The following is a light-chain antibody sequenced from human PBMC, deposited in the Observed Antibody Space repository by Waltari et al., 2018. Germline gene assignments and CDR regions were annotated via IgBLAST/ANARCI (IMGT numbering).Light chain of an antibody. CDR3: HVWHPHVDPGV. V-gene: IGLV3-21*04. Sequence: SYVVTQPPSVSVAPGETATITCGGDNLGNYSLHWYQQKAGQAPVLVIFYDRDRPSGIPDRFSGSNSGNTATLTISRVEAGDEARYYCHVWHPHVDPGVFGTGTEVTVL. J-gene: IGLJ1*01. CDR2: YDR. CDR1: NLGNYS.